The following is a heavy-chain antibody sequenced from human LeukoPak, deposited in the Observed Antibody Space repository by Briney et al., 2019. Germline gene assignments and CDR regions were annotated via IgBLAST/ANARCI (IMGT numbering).Heavy chain of an antibody. D-gene: IGHD7-27*01. J-gene: IGHJ4*02. V-gene: IGHV3-7*01. Sequence: GGSLRLSCAASGFTFSSYWMSWVCQAPGKGLEWVANIEQDGSEKYYVDSVKGRFTISRDNAKNSLYLQMNSLRAEDTAVYYCASQLGISYYFDYWGQGTLVTVSS. CDR1: GFTFSSYW. CDR3: ASQLGISYYFDY. CDR2: IEQDGSEK.